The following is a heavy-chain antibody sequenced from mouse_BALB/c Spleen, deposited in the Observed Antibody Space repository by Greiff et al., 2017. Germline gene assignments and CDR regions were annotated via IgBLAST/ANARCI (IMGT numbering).Heavy chain of an antibody. CDR2: IDPETGGT. Sequence: QVQLQQSGAELVRPGASVTLSCKASGYTFTDYEMHWVKQTPVHGLEWIGAIDPETGGTAYNQKFKGKATLTADTSSSTAYMELRSLTSEDSAVYYCTRGYFAYWGQGTLVTVSA. J-gene: IGHJ3*01. CDR1: GYTFTDYE. V-gene: IGHV1-15*01. CDR3: TRGYFAY.